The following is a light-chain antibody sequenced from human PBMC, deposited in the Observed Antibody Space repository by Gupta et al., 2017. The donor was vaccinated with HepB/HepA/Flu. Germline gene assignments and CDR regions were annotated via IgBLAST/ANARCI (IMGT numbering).Light chain of an antibody. Sequence: SDELTQPPSVSVSPGQTARITCSGDTLSRQYTYWYQQRPGQAPIVIIFQDKERPPGIPERFSASSSGTTASLTISDVQSEDAADYFCQSLDASGRVFGGGTKLTVL. V-gene: IGLV3-25*03. J-gene: IGLJ3*02. CDR2: QDK. CDR1: TLSRQY. CDR3: QSLDASGRV.